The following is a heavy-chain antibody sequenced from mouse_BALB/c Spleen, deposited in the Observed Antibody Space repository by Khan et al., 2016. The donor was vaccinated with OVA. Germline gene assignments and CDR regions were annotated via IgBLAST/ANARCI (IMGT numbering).Heavy chain of an antibody. CDR3: AINGVVRYCAYGGIDY. CDR2: IWSGGST. D-gene: IGHD1-1*02. V-gene: IGHV2-4-1*01. CDR1: GFSLTNFG. Sequence: QVQLKQSGPGLVQPSQNLSITCTVSGFSLTNFGVHWIRQSPGKALEWLGVIWSGGSTDYNAAFISRLSITKDNSNSQIFFNTTNLQTDTTAIYYCAINGVVRYCAYGGIDYWGQGTSVTVSS. J-gene: IGHJ4*01.